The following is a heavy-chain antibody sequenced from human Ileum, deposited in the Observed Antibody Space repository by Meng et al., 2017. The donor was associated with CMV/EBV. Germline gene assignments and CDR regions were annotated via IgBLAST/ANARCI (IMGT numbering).Heavy chain of an antibody. CDR3: ARACRQLNNCYFDY. Sequence: GGSLRPSGAACGFSVTNNYMTWVRKAPGKGRKWVSFIRNDGSTAYTASVQGRFTISSDNSKNTVYLQMNSLRAEDTALYYCARACRQLNNCYFDYWGQGTQITVSS. J-gene: IGHJ4*02. CDR1: GFSVTNNY. D-gene: IGHD1-20*01. CDR2: IRNDGST. V-gene: IGHV3-53*01.